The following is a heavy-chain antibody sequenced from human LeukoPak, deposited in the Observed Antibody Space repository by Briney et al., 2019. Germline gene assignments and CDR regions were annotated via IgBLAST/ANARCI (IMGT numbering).Heavy chain of an antibody. CDR1: GGSISSSSYY. Sequence: SETLSLTCTVSGGSISSSSYYWGWIRQPPGKGLEWIGSIYYSGSTYYNPSLKSRVTISVDTSKNQFSLKLSSVTAADTAVYYCANYDFWSGPDYWGQGTLVTVPS. D-gene: IGHD3-3*01. J-gene: IGHJ4*02. V-gene: IGHV4-39*01. CDR3: ANYDFWSGPDY. CDR2: IYYSGST.